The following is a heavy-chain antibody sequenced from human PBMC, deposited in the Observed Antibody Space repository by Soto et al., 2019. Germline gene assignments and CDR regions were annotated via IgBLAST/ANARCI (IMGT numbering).Heavy chain of an antibody. CDR1: GFTVGNNY. CDR2: IYSTGTT. D-gene: IGHD3-10*01. Sequence: PGGSLRLSCAASGFTVGNNYVSWVRQAPGKGLEWVSLIYSTGTTKYADSVKGRFTVSRDNAKNTLYLQMNSLRAEDTAVYYCAKDGRGSGSHYNSFGYWGQGTLVTVSS. V-gene: IGHV3-53*01. CDR3: AKDGRGSGSHYNSFGY. J-gene: IGHJ4*02.